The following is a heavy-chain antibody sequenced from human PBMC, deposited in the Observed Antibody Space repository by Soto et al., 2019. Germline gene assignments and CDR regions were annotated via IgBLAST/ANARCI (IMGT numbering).Heavy chain of an antibody. V-gene: IGHV3-33*01. CDR3: ARDRTMITFGGVIKGYYFDY. CDR2: IWYDGSNK. Sequence: GGSLRLSCAASGFTFSSYGMHWVRQAPGKGLEWVAVIWYDGSNKYYADSVKGRFTISRDNSKNTLYLQMNSLRAEDTAVYYCARDRTMITFGGVIKGYYFDYWGQGTLVTVSS. D-gene: IGHD3-16*02. CDR1: GFTFSSYG. J-gene: IGHJ4*02.